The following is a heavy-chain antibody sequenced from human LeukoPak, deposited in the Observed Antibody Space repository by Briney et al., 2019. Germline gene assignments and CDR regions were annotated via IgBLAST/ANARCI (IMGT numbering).Heavy chain of an antibody. V-gene: IGHV1-18*01. CDR2: ISAYNGNT. J-gene: IGHJ4*02. CDR3: TRGPLAYSGISGGDY. CDR1: GYTFTSYG. D-gene: IGHD1-26*01. Sequence: ASVKVSCKASGYTFTSYGISWVRQAPGQGLEWMGWISAYNGNTNYAQKLQGRVTMTTDTSKSTAYTELMSLRAYDTAVYQRTRGPLAYSGISGGDYWGQGTLVTVSS.